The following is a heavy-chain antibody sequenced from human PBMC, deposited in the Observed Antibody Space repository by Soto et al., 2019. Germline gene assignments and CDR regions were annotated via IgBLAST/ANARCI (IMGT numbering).Heavy chain of an antibody. J-gene: IGHJ4*02. CDR3: ARAPALDIVVVVALYGYYFDY. V-gene: IGHV4-34*01. Sequence: SETLSLTCAVYGGSFSGYYWSWIRQPPGKGLEWIGEINHSGSTNYNPSLKSRVTISVDTSKNQFSLKLSSVTAADTAVYYCARAPALDIVVVVALYGYYFDYWGQGTLVTVSS. CDR1: GGSFSGYY. CDR2: INHSGST. D-gene: IGHD2-15*01.